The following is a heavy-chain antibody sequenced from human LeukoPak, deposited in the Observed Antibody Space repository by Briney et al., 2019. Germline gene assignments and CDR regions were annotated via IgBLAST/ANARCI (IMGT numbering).Heavy chain of an antibody. CDR2: ISSSSSYI. CDR3: ARAPYVYSGHHDY. D-gene: IGHD3-16*01. V-gene: IGHV3-21*01. Sequence: PGGSLRLSCAASGFTFSSYGMHWVRQAPGKGLEWVSSISSSSSYIYYADSVKGRFTISRDNAKNSLYLQMNSLRAEDTAVYYCARAPYVYSGHHDYWGQGTLVTVSS. J-gene: IGHJ4*02. CDR1: GFTFSSYG.